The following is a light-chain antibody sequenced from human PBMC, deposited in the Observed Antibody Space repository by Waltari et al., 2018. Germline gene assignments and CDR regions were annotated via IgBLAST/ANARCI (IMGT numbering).Light chain of an antibody. V-gene: IGKV1-17*01. CDR1: QGISDS. J-gene: IGKJ2*03. CDR2: AAS. Sequence: DIQMTQSPSSLSASVGDRVTITCRTSQGISDSLSWYQQKPGKAPELLIYAASSLESGVPSRFSGSGSGTEFTLTIGSLQPEDFATYYCLQGYRLPYSFGQGTRLEIK. CDR3: LQGYRLPYS.